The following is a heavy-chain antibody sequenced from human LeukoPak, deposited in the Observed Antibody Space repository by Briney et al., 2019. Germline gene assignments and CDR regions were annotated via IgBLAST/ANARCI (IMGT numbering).Heavy chain of an antibody. CDR3: AKDSLSGYDFSADY. V-gene: IGHV3-23*01. J-gene: IGHJ4*02. Sequence: GGPLRLSCAVSGFTFSSYVMSWVRQAPGKGLEWVSAISGSGGSTYYADSVKGRFTISRDNSKNTLYLQMNSLRAEDTAVYYCAKDSLSGYDFSADYWGQGTLVTVSS. CDR2: ISGSGGST. CDR1: GFTFSSYV. D-gene: IGHD5-12*01.